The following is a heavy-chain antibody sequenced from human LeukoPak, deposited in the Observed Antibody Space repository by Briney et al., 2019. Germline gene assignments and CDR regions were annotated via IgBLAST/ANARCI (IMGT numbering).Heavy chain of an antibody. CDR3: ASRDYFDY. J-gene: IGHJ4*02. CDR1: GFTFSTKS. Sequence: PGGSLRLSCAVSGFTFSTKSMNWVRQARGKGLDWVSYITADSGTTYYSHSLKGLFTISRDNAKNSLYLQMNSLRDEDTAVYYCASRDYFDYWGQGTLVTVSS. CDR2: ITADSGTT. V-gene: IGHV3-48*02.